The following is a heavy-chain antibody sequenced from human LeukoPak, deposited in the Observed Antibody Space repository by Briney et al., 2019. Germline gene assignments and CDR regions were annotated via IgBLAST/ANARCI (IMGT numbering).Heavy chain of an antibody. CDR1: GGSFSGYY. D-gene: IGHD3-9*01. Sequence: SETLSLTCAVYGGSFSGYYWSWIRQLPGKGLEWIGEINHSGSTNYNPSLKSRVTISVDTSKNQFSLKLSSVTAADTAVYYCARSPPKRYFDWLGERGDYWGQGTLVTVSS. J-gene: IGHJ4*02. V-gene: IGHV4-34*01. CDR2: INHSGST. CDR3: ARSPPKRYFDWLGERGDY.